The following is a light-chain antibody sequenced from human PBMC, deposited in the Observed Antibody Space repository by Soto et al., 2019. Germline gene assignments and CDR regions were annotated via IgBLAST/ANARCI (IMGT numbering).Light chain of an antibody. Sequence: QSVLTQPPSASAAPGQRVTISCSGTISNIGDNHVSWYQQVPGKAPKLLIYDNNKRPSGIPDRFSGSRSGTSATLAITGLQTGDEADYICGTWDTTMSGLLFGGGTKLTV. CDR2: DNN. J-gene: IGLJ2*01. CDR1: ISNIGDNH. V-gene: IGLV1-51*01. CDR3: GTWDTTMSGLL.